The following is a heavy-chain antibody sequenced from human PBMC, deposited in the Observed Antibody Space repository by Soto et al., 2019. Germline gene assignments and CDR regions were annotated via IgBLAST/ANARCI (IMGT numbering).Heavy chain of an antibody. V-gene: IGHV2-70*11. CDR3: SRETMAGGDGNFDY. CDR1: GFSLTTSGMC. Sequence: SGPTLVNPTQTLTLTCTFSGFSLTTSGMCVSWIRQPPGKAPEWLARIDWKDDRYYTTSLTTRLTISKETSENQVVLTLANKEPFDTATYYCSRETMAGGDGNFDYWGRGIRVTVSS. CDR2: IDWKDDR. D-gene: IGHD3-10*01. J-gene: IGHJ4*02.